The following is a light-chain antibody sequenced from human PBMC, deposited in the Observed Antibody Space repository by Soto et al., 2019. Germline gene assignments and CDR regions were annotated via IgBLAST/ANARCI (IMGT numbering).Light chain of an antibody. CDR1: QNIRSNY. CDR2: VAS. V-gene: IGKV3-20*01. Sequence: ETVLTQSPGTLSLSPGERATLSCRASQNIRSNYLAWYRQTPGQAPRLLIYVASNRATGIADRFSGSGSGTDFSLIISRLEPEDFALYYCQQYGSSPWTFGQGTKVEIK. CDR3: QQYGSSPWT. J-gene: IGKJ1*01.